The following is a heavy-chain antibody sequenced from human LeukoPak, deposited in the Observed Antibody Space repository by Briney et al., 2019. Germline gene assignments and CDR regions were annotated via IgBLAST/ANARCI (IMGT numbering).Heavy chain of an antibody. CDR3: VRRDGYNALDY. CDR2: IGTAGDT. CDR1: GFTFSSYD. J-gene: IGHJ4*02. V-gene: IGHV3-13*01. D-gene: IGHD5-24*01. Sequence: GSLRLSCAASGFTFSSYDMHWVRQVIGKGLEWVSSIGTAGDTYYPGSVRGRFTISRENAKNSLYLQMNSLRAGDTAMYYCVRRDGYNALDYWGQGTLVTVSS.